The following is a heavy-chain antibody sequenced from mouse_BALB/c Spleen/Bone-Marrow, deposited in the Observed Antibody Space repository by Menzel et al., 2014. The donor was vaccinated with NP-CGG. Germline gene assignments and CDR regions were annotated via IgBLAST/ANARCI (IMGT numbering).Heavy chain of an antibody. CDR1: GFSLTGYG. D-gene: IGHD2-4*01. CDR2: IWGDGST. CDR3: ARDSFLITRALDY. J-gene: IGHJ4*01. V-gene: IGHV2-6-7*01. Sequence: VKLVESGPGLVAPSQSLSITCTVSGFSLTGYGASWVRQPPGKGLEWLGMIWGDGSTDYNSALKSRLSISKDNSKSXVFLKMNSLQTDDTARYYCARDSFLITRALDYWGQGTSVTVSS.